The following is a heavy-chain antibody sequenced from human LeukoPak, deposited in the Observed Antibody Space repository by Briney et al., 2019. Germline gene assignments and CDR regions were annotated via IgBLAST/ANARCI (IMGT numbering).Heavy chain of an antibody. V-gene: IGHV3-9*01. J-gene: IGHJ3*02. CDR1: GFTFDDYA. CDR3: AKDTGTMIVGRVPDAFDI. D-gene: IGHD3-22*01. Sequence: PGGSLRLSCAASGFTFDDYAMHWVRQAPGKGLEWVSGISWNSGSIGYADSVEGRFTISRDNAKNSLYLQMNSLRAEDTALYYCAKDTGTMIVGRVPDAFDIWGQGTMVTVSS. CDR2: ISWNSGSI.